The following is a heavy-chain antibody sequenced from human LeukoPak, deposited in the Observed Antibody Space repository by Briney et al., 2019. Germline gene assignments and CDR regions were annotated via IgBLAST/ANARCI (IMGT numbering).Heavy chain of an antibody. V-gene: IGHV1-2*02. D-gene: IGHD2-2*01. Sequence: GASVKVSCKASGYTFTGYYMHWVRQAPGQGLEWMGWINPNSGGTNYAQKFQGRVTMTRDTSISTAYMELSRLRSDDTAVYYCAREEVVLVPAAAYFDYWGQGTLVTVSS. CDR3: AREEVVLVPAAAYFDY. CDR2: INPNSGGT. J-gene: IGHJ4*02. CDR1: GYTFTGYY.